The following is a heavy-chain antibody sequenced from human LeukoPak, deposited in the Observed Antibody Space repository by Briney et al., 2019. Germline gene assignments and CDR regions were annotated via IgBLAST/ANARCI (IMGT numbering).Heavy chain of an antibody. Sequence: GGSLRLSCAASGFTFDDYAMHWVRQAPGKGLEWVSGISWNSGSIGYADSVKGRFTISRDNAKNSLYLQMNSLRAEDTAVYYCARGASTKIDYWGQGTLVTVSS. J-gene: IGHJ4*02. D-gene: IGHD2-8*01. CDR2: ISWNSGSI. CDR3: ARGASTKIDY. CDR1: GFTFDDYA. V-gene: IGHV3-9*01.